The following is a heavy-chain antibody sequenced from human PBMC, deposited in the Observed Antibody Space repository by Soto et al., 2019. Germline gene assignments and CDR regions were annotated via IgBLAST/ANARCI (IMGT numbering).Heavy chain of an antibody. V-gene: IGHV3-74*01. Sequence: GGSLRLSCAASGFTFSSSWMHWVRQAPGKGLVWVSRINSGASTTNYADSVKGRFTISRDNAKNTLYLQMDGLTAEDTAVYYCARGPSGWFGYDYWGQGTLGTVSS. J-gene: IGHJ4*02. CDR3: ARGPSGWFGYDY. CDR2: INSGASTT. D-gene: IGHD6-19*01. CDR1: GFTFSSSW.